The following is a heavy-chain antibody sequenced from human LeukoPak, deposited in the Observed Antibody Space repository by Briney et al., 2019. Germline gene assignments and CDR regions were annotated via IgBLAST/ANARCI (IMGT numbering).Heavy chain of an antibody. J-gene: IGHJ4*02. V-gene: IGHV4-30-4*08. D-gene: IGHD4-17*01. Sequence: SETLSLTCTVSGGSISSSSYYWGWIRQPPGKGLEWIGYIYYSGSTYYNPSLKSRVTISVDTSKNQFSLKLSSVTAADTAVYYCASEDYGDYVTYWGQGTLVTVSS. CDR1: GGSISSSSYY. CDR2: IYYSGST. CDR3: ASEDYGDYVTY.